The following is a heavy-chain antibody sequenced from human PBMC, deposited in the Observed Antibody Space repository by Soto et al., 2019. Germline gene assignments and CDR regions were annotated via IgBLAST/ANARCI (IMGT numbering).Heavy chain of an antibody. CDR1: GGTFSSYA. CDR3: AREAVAGPKAAY. D-gene: IGHD6-19*01. Sequence: GASVKVSCKASGGTFSSYAISWVRQAPGQGLEWMGGIIPIFGTANYAQKFQGRVTITADESTSTAYMELSSLRSEDMAVYYCAREAVAGPKAAYWGQGTLVTVSS. J-gene: IGHJ4*02. CDR2: IIPIFGTA. V-gene: IGHV1-69*13.